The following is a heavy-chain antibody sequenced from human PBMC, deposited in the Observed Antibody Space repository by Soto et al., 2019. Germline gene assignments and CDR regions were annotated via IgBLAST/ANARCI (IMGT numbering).Heavy chain of an antibody. CDR1: GFTFSDYY. J-gene: IGHJ4*02. Sequence: GGSLRLSCAASGFTFSDYYMSWIRQAPGKGLEWVSYISSSGSTIYYAESVKGRFTISRDNAKNSLYLQMNSLRAEDTAVYYCARVDAMVRGVIFDYWGQGTLVTVSS. CDR2: ISSSGSTI. V-gene: IGHV3-11*01. D-gene: IGHD3-10*01. CDR3: ARVDAMVRGVIFDY.